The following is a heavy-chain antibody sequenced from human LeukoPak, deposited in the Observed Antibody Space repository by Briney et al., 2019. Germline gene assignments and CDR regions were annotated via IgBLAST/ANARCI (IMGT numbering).Heavy chain of an antibody. Sequence: PSETLPLTCAVSGGSISSSNWWSWVRQPPGKGLEWIGEIYHSGSTNYNPSLKSRVTISVDKSKNQFSLKLSSVTAADTAVYYCARGYCSSTNCYGRYYFDYWGQGTLVTVSS. V-gene: IGHV4-4*02. D-gene: IGHD2-2*01. CDR1: GGSISSSNW. CDR2: IYHSGST. CDR3: ARGYCSSTNCYGRYYFDY. J-gene: IGHJ4*02.